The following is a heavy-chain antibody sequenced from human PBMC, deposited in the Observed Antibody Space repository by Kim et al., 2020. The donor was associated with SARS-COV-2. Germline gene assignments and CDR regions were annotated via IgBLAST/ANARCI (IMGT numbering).Heavy chain of an antibody. Sequence: GGSLRLSCAASGFIFDDYDMNWVRQAPGKGLEWVSSITNSGGSRYYADAVKGRVTISRDNSKNTLSLQMNSLRDEDTAVYYCATGYCSSFNCRRDYWGQGTLVTVSS. CDR2: ITNSGGSR. CDR3: ATGYCSSFNCRRDY. CDR1: GFIFDDYD. V-gene: IGHV3-23*01. D-gene: IGHD2-2*03. J-gene: IGHJ4*02.